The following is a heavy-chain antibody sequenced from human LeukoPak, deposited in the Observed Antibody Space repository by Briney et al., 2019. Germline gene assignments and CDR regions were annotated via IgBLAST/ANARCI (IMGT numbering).Heavy chain of an antibody. Sequence: SVEVSCKASGGTFSSYAISWVRQAPGQGLEWMGGIIPIFGTANYAQKFQGRVTITADESTSTAYMELSSLRSEDTAVYYCARGYYDSSGYYYFDYWGQGTLVTVSS. CDR3: ARGYYDSSGYYYFDY. CDR1: GGTFSSYA. CDR2: IIPIFGTA. D-gene: IGHD3-22*01. J-gene: IGHJ4*02. V-gene: IGHV1-69*13.